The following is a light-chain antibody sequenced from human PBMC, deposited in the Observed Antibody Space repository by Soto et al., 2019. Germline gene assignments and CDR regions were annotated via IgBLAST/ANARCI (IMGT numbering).Light chain of an antibody. CDR2: GAS. J-gene: IGKJ4*01. V-gene: IGKV3-20*01. CDR3: QQYHKWPPLA. Sequence: EIVLTQSPGTLSLSPGERATLSCRASQSVSSTYLAWYQQKPGQAPRLLMYGASSRASGVPDRFSASGSGTDFTLTISRLQPEDFAVYYCQQYHKWPPLAFGGGTKVEIK. CDR1: QSVSSTY.